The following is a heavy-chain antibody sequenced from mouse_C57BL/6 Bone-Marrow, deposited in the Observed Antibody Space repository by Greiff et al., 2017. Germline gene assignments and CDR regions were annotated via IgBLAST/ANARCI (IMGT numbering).Heavy chain of an antibody. D-gene: IGHD4-1*01. CDR2: INPNNGGT. CDR3: AISWDLYYYAMDY. J-gene: IGHJ4*01. CDR1: GYTFTDYY. Sequence: EVQLQQSGPELVKPGASVKISCKASGYTFTDYYMNWVKQSHGKSLEWIGDINPNNGGTSYNQKFKGKATLTVDKSSSTAYMELRSLTSEDSAVYYCAISWDLYYYAMDYWGQGTSVTVSS. V-gene: IGHV1-26*01.